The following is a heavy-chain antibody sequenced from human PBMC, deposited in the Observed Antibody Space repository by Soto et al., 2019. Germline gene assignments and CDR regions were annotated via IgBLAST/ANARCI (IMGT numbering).Heavy chain of an antibody. CDR3: AKDIPHTTNGGDYYYYGMDV. CDR1: GFTFSSYG. D-gene: IGHD7-27*01. CDR2: ISYDGSNK. J-gene: IGHJ6*02. V-gene: IGHV3-30*18. Sequence: QVQLVESGGGVVQPGRSLRLSCAASGFTFSSYGMHWVRQAPGKGLEWVAVISYDGSNKYYADSVKGRFTISRDNSKNTLYLQMNSLRAEDTAVYYCAKDIPHTTNGGDYYYYGMDVWGQGTTVTVSS.